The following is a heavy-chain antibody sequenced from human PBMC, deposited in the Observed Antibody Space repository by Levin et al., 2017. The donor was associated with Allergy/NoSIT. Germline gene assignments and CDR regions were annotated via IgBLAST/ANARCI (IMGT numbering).Heavy chain of an antibody. CDR1: GGSISSSSYY. Sequence: SQTLSLTCTVSGGSISSSSYYWGWIRQPPGKGLEWIGSIYYSGSTYYNPSLKSRVTISVDTSKNQFSLKLSSVTAADTAVYYCARHPYYYGSGSSDYWGQGTLVTVSS. CDR2: IYYSGST. CDR3: ARHPYYYGSGSSDY. V-gene: IGHV4-39*01. J-gene: IGHJ4*02. D-gene: IGHD3-10*01.